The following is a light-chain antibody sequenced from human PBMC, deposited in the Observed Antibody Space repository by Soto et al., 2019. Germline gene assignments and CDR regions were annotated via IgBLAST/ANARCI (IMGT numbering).Light chain of an antibody. CDR3: QSFDSSLRGVL. V-gene: IGLV1-40*01. CDR2: ADT. CDR1: SSNIGAGYD. J-gene: IGLJ2*01. Sequence: QSVLTQPPSVSGAPGQTVTISCTGSSSNIGAGYDVHWYRQVAGTVPKVLIYADTNRPSGVPGRFSASKSGASASLTIAGLQAEDEADYDGQSFDSSLRGVLFGGGTKLTVL.